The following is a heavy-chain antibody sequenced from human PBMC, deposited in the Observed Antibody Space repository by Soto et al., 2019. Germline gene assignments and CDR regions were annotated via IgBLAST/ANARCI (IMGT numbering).Heavy chain of an antibody. CDR1: GFTFSTYS. Sequence: GGSLRLSCAASGFTFSTYSMNWVRQAPGKGLEWVSYISSSSTYIYYADSVKGRFTISRDNAKNSLYLQMNSLRAEDKAIYYCEKAEAILTRSALAPWGQGNLVTVS. CDR3: EKAEAILTRSALAP. D-gene: IGHD3-9*01. V-gene: IGHV3-21*04. CDR2: ISSSSTYI. J-gene: IGHJ5*02.